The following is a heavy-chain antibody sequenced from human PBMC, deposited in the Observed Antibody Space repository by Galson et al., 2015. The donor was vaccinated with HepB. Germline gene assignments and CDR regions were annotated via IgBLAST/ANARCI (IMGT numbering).Heavy chain of an antibody. V-gene: IGHV3-23*01. CDR2: ISGSGGKT. CDR3: AKGGNVGADSGYFDL. J-gene: IGHJ2*01. D-gene: IGHD1-26*01. Sequence: SLRLSCAASGFTFSSYAMSWVRQTPGKGLEWVSGISGSGGKTYYADSVKGRFTISRDNSKNTLYLQMNSLRVEDTAVYYCAKGGNVGADSGYFDLWGRGTLVTVSS. CDR1: GFTFSSYA.